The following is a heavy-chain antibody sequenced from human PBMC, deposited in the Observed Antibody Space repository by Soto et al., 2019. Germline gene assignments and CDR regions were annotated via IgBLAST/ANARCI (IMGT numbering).Heavy chain of an antibody. J-gene: IGHJ5*02. D-gene: IGHD4-4*01. Sequence: KASETLSLTCTVSGGSISSGDYYWSWIRQPPGKGLEWIGYIYYSGTTYYNPSLKSRVTMSVGTSKSQFSLKLSSVTAADTAVYYCASRLQYSGNWFDPWGQGTLVTVSS. CDR2: IYYSGTT. CDR1: GGSISSGDYY. CDR3: ASRLQYSGNWFDP. V-gene: IGHV4-30-4*01.